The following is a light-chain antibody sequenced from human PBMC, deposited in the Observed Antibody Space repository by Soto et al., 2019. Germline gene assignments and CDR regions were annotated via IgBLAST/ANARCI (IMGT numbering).Light chain of an antibody. CDR3: SSYTSSRTHLV. J-gene: IGLJ2*01. CDR2: DVS. Sequence: QSALTQPASVSGSPGQSITISCTGTSADFGGYDYVSWYEHHPGKAPKLMIYDVSNRPSGVSNRFSGSKSGNTASLTISGLQAEDEADSYCSSYTSSRTHLVFGGGTQLTVL. CDR1: SADFGGYDY. V-gene: IGLV2-14*03.